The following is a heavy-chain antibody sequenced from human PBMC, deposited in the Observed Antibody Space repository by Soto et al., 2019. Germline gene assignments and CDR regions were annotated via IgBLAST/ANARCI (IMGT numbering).Heavy chain of an antibody. Sequence: VQLLESGGGLVQPGGSLRLSCAASGFTFSNYAMSWVRQAPGKGLEWVAAVSGSGGNTYYADSVQGRFTISRDNSKNMVNVTMNSLRAEDTAVYYCAKLNLFVSAAAGRGPFDYWGQGTLVTVSS. CDR1: GFTFSNYA. D-gene: IGHD6-13*01. CDR3: AKLNLFVSAAAGRGPFDY. CDR2: VSGSGGNT. J-gene: IGHJ4*02. V-gene: IGHV3-23*01.